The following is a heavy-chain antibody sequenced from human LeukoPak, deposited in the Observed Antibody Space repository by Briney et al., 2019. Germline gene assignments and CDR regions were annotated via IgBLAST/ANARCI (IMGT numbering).Heavy chain of an antibody. Sequence: SQTLSLTCTVSRYSPSSGYYWGCIRQTPGKGLEWIGSIYYSGRSHTNPSLKSRETLAVQTSKNQFSLKLRSVTAPDTPVYNFARDPSITMIVVVGDAFDMWGQGTMVTVSS. CDR1: RYSPSSGYY. V-gene: IGHV4-38-2*02. J-gene: IGHJ3*02. CDR3: ARDPSITMIVVVGDAFDM. CDR2: IYYSGRS. D-gene: IGHD3-22*01.